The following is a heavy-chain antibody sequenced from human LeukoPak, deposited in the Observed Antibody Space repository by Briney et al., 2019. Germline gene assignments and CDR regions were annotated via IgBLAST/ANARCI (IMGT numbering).Heavy chain of an antibody. D-gene: IGHD5-18*01. V-gene: IGHV4-4*02. Sequence: SETLSLTCAVSGGSISSSNWWSWIRQPPGKGLEWIGEIYHSGSTYYNPSLKSRVTISVDTSKNQFSLKLSSVTAADTAVYYCARGYSYSFVFDYWGQGTLVTVSS. J-gene: IGHJ4*02. CDR3: ARGYSYSFVFDY. CDR1: GGSISSSNW. CDR2: IYHSGST.